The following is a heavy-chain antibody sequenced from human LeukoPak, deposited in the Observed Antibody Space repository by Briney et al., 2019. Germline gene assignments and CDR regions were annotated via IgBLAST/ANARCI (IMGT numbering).Heavy chain of an antibody. V-gene: IGHV3-7*01. J-gene: IGHJ5*02. CDR1: GFTFSSYW. Sequence: GGSLRLSCAASGFTFSSYWMSWVRQAPGKGLEWVANIKQGGSEKYYVDSVKGRFTISRDNAENSLSLQMNNLRAEDTAIYYCARPLMYYYGSETYFWFDPWGQGTLVTVSS. CDR3: ARPLMYYYGSETYFWFDP. CDR2: IKQGGSEK. D-gene: IGHD3-10*01.